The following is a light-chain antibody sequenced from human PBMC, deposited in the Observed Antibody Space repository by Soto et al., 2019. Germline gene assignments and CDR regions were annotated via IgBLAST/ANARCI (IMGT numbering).Light chain of an antibody. Sequence: SYELTQPVSVSVALGQTASITCGGNYIGSKNVPWYQQKPGQAPVLVIYRDYNRPSGIPERFSGSNSGNTATLTISRAQAGDEADYYCQVWDSTTVVFGGGTKVTVL. CDR1: YIGSKN. CDR2: RDY. CDR3: QVWDSTTVV. V-gene: IGLV3-9*01. J-gene: IGLJ2*01.